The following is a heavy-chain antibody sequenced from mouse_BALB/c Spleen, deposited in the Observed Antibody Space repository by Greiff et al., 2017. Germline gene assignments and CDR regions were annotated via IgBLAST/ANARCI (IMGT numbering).Heavy chain of an antibody. CDR3: VLYDGYYDY. CDR2: IYPGSGNT. Sequence: VQLQQSGAELARPGASVKLSCKASGYTFTDYYINWVKQRTGQGLEWIGEIYPGSGNTYYNEKFKGKATLTADKSSSTAYMQLSSLTSEDSAVYFCVLYDGYYDYWGQGTTLTVSS. D-gene: IGHD2-3*01. J-gene: IGHJ2*01. CDR1: GYTFTDYY. V-gene: IGHV1-77*01.